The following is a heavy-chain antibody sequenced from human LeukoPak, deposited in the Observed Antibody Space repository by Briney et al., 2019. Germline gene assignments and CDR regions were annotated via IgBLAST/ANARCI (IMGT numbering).Heavy chain of an antibody. CDR3: ANYLRNVHNYMDV. CDR1: GGSFDSKY. J-gene: IGHJ6*03. V-gene: IGHV4-4*09. Sequence: SETLSLTCSVSGGSFDSKYWRWIRQPPGKGLGWIGYIYTSGSTNFNPSLRSRVAMSIDTSKNQLSLKVYSVTAADTAVYYCANYLRNVHNYMDVWGKGTTLIVSS. D-gene: IGHD2/OR15-2a*01. CDR2: IYTSGST.